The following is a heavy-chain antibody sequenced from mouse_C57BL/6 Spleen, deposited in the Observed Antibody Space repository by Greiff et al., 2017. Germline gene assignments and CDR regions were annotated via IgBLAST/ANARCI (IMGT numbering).Heavy chain of an antibody. CDR2: IYPGDGDT. V-gene: IGHV1-80*01. D-gene: IGHD1-1*01. Sequence: QVQLQQSGAELVKPGASVKISCKASGYAFSSYWMNWVKQRPGKGLEWIGQIYPGDGDTNYNGKFKGKATLTADKSSRTAYMQLSSLTSEDSAVFFCTRSGDYYCSSTTWYFDYWGQGTTLTVSS. CDR3: TRSGDYYCSSTTWYFDY. J-gene: IGHJ2*01. CDR1: GYAFSSYW.